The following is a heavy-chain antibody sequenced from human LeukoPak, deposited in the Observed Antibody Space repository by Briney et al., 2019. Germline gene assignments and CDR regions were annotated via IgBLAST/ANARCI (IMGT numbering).Heavy chain of an antibody. J-gene: IGHJ4*02. CDR2: INHSGST. Sequence: SETLSLTCAVYGVSFSGYYWSWLRQPPGKGLEWIGEINHSGSTNYNPSLKSRVTISVDTSKNQFSLKLSSVTAADTAVYYCARSAQGYYFDYWGQGTLVTVSS. V-gene: IGHV4-34*01. CDR3: ARSAQGYYFDY. CDR1: GVSFSGYY.